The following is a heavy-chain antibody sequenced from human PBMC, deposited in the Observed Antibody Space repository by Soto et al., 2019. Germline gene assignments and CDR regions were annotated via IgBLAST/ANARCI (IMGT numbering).Heavy chain of an antibody. V-gene: IGHV1-18*01. CDR2: ISTFNGKT. CDR1: RYTFTSHG. D-gene: IGHD3-9*01. J-gene: IGHJ3*01. Sequence: QIQLVQSGGDVKTPGASVKVSCTTSRYTFTSHGIAWVRQAPGQGLEWMGWISTFNGKTDYAQKFQGRVTMTADTITSTVQMELRSLRSDDTAVYYCARLLTEGATFREDAFALWGQGTKVTVSS. CDR3: ARLLTEGATFREDAFAL.